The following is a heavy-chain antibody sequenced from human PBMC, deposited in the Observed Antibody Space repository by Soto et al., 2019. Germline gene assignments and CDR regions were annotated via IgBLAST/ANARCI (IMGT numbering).Heavy chain of an antibody. Sequence: GASVKVSCKASGYTFTSYGISWVRQAPGQGLEWLGWISAYDGNTNYAQILQGRVSMTTDTSTSTAYMELRSLRSDDTAVYYCARGGYYFVSSGYYSLPDTFDFWSQGSLVTVSA. CDR1: GYTFTSYG. CDR2: ISAYDGNT. J-gene: IGHJ4*02. V-gene: IGHV1-18*01. D-gene: IGHD3-22*01. CDR3: ARGGYYFVSSGYYSLPDTFDF.